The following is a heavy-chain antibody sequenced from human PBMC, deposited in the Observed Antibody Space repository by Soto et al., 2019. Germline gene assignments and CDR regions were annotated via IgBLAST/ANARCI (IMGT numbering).Heavy chain of an antibody. Sequence: QVQLQQWGAGLLKPSETLSLTCAVYGGSFSGYYWSWIRQPPGKGLEWIGEINHSGSTNYNPSLKSRVTISVDTSKNQFSLKLSSVTAADTAVYYCARGRRAAAGLGYWGQGTLVTVSS. J-gene: IGHJ4*02. CDR1: GGSFSGYY. CDR3: ARGRRAAAGLGY. D-gene: IGHD6-13*01. V-gene: IGHV4-34*01. CDR2: INHSGST.